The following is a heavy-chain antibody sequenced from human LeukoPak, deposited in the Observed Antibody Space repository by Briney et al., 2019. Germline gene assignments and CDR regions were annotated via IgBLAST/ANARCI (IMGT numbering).Heavy chain of an antibody. J-gene: IGHJ6*02. D-gene: IGHD3-3*01. CDR3: ARDTRKNFWSGYYTGILYYYYGMDV. V-gene: IGHV3-30-3*01. Sequence: SCKASGYTFTSYAMHWVRQAPGKGLEWVAVISYDGCNKYYADSVKGRFTISRDNSKNTLYLQMNSLRAEDTAVYYCARDTRKNFWSGYYTGILYYYYGMDVWGQGTTVTVSS. CDR1: GYTFTSYA. CDR2: ISYDGCNK.